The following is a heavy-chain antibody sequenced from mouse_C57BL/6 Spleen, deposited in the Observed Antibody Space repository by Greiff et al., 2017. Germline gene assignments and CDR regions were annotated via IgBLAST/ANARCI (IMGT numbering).Heavy chain of an antibody. CDR2: ISSGSSTI. D-gene: IGHD2-3*01. Sequence: EVHLVESGGGLVKPGGSLKLSCAASGFTFSDYGMHWVRQAPEKGLEWVAYISSGSSTIYYADTVKGRFTISRDNAKNTLFLQMTSLRSEDTAMYYCARDDGYLFAYWGQGTLVTVSA. CDR3: ARDDGYLFAY. J-gene: IGHJ3*01. V-gene: IGHV5-17*01. CDR1: GFTFSDYG.